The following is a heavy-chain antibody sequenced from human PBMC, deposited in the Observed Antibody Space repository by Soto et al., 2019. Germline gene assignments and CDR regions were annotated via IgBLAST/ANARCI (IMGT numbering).Heavy chain of an antibody. CDR1: GFTFSSYG. CDR3: ASSLLGGYYYDSSGYRFLDY. Sequence: GGSLRLSCAASGFTFSSYGMHWVRQAPGKGLEWVAVIWYDGSNKYYADSVKGRFTISRDNSKNTLYLQMNSLRAEDTAVYYCASSLLGGYYYDSSGYRFLDYWGQGTLVTVSS. D-gene: IGHD3-22*01. CDR2: IWYDGSNK. J-gene: IGHJ4*02. V-gene: IGHV3-33*01.